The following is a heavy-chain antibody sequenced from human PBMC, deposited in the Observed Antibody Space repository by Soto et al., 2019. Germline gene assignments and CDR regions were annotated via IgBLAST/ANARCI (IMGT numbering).Heavy chain of an antibody. J-gene: IGHJ4*02. CDR3: AKHLTYYYDSSGRLGFDY. CDR2: IYSGGST. D-gene: IGHD3-22*01. V-gene: IGHV3-53*01. Sequence: GGSLRLSCAASGFTVSSNYMGWVRQAPGKGLEWVAVIYSGGSTYYADSVKGRFTISRDNSKNTLYLQMNSLRAEDTAVYYCAKHLTYYYDSSGRLGFDYWGQGTLVTVSS. CDR1: GFTVSSNY.